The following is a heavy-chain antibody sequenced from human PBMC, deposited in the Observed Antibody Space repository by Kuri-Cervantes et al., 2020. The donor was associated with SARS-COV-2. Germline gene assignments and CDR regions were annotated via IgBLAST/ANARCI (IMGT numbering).Heavy chain of an antibody. V-gene: IGHV3-30*12. CDR2: ISYDGSNK. J-gene: IGHJ4*02. CDR3: ARVISGYCTNGVCPYYFDY. CDR1: GFTFSLYG. D-gene: IGHD2-8*01. Sequence: GGSLRLSCEASGFTFSLYGMHWVRQAPGKGLEWVAVISYDGSNKYYADSVKGRFTISRDNSKNTLYLQMNSLRAEDTAVYYCARVISGYCTNGVCPYYFDYWGQGTLVTVSS.